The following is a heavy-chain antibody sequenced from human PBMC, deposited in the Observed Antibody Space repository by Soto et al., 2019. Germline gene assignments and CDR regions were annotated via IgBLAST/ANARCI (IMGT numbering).Heavy chain of an antibody. D-gene: IGHD3-3*01. V-gene: IGHV1-69*13. CDR2: IIPIFGTA. Sequence: SVKVSCKASGGTFSSYAISWVRQAPGQGLEWMGGIIPIFGTANYAQKFQGRVTITADESTSTAYMELSSLRSEDTAVYYCARELNMHDFPTYYFDYWXQGTLATVSS. J-gene: IGHJ4*02. CDR3: ARELNMHDFPTYYFDY. CDR1: GGTFSSYA.